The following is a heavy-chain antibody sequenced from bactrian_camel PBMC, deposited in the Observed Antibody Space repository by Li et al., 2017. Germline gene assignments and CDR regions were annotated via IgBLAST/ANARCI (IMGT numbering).Heavy chain of an antibody. J-gene: IGHJ4*01. V-gene: IGHV3S31*01. CDR1: GFTFSSYA. Sequence: VQLVESGGGLVQPGGSLRLSCAASGFTFSSYAMIWVRQAPGKVLEWVSLISSDGGSTDYSDSVKGRFTISRDNAKNTLLLQMNSLKTEDTAVYYCVAETPDWARSYWGQGTQVTVS. CDR2: ISSDGGST. D-gene: IGHD7*01. CDR3: VAETPDWARSY.